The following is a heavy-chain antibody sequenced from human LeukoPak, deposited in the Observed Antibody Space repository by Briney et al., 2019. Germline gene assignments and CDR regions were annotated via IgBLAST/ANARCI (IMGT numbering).Heavy chain of an antibody. CDR2: IYSGGST. Sequence: GGSLRLSCAASGFTVSSNYMSRVRQAPGKGLEWVSVIYSGGSTYFADSVKGRFTISRDNSKNTLYLQMNNLRAEDTAVYYCARDGDYGDYVLKDWGQGTLVTVSS. J-gene: IGHJ4*02. CDR3: ARDGDYGDYVLKD. V-gene: IGHV3-53*01. D-gene: IGHD4-17*01. CDR1: GFTVSSNY.